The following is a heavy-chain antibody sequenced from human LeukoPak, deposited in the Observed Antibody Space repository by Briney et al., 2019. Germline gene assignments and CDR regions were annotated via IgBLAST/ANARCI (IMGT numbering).Heavy chain of an antibody. J-gene: IGHJ3*02. D-gene: IGHD6-19*01. CDR2: ISGSGDST. CDR1: GLTFSSYA. CDR3: AKRAVAGTGRGFDI. Sequence: GGSLRLPCAASGLTFSSYAMSWVRQAPGKGLEWVSLISGSGDSTDYADSVKGRFTISRDNSKNTLYLQINSLRADDTAVYYCAKRAVAGTGRGFDIWGQGTLVTVSS. V-gene: IGHV3-23*01.